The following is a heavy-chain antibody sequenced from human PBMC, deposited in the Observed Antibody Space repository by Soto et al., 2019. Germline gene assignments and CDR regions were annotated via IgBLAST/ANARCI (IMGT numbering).Heavy chain of an antibody. CDR2: IILMSDTT. Sequence: QVQLVQSGADVKKPGSSVKVSCKASGGSFSSYSISWVRQAPGQGLEWMGGIILMSDTTKYAQNFQGRVTITADKPTSTAYMELSSLGSVVTAVYYCATIVIGIFDYCGQGALVTGPS. CDR1: GGSFSSYS. V-gene: IGHV1-69*06. D-gene: IGHD2-21*01. CDR3: ATIVIGIFDY. J-gene: IGHJ4*02.